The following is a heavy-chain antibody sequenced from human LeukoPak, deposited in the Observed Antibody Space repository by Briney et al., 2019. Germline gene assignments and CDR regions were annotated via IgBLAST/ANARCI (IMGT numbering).Heavy chain of an antibody. D-gene: IGHD3-9*01. CDR2: ISSSSSTI. CDR1: GFTFSSYS. J-gene: IGHJ4*02. V-gene: IGHV3-48*01. Sequence: GGSLRLSCAASGFTFSSYSMNWVRQAPGKGLEWVSYISSSSSTIYYADSVKGRFTISRDNAKNSLYLQMSSLRAEDTAVYYCARGDYDILTGYSTSIDYWGQGTLVTVSS. CDR3: ARGDYDILTGYSTSIDY.